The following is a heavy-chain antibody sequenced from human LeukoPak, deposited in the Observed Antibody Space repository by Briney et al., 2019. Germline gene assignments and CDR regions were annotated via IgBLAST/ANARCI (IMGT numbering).Heavy chain of an antibody. CDR1: GFTFSSYW. V-gene: IGHV3-7*03. J-gene: IGHJ4*02. Sequence: PGGFLRLSCAASGFTFSSYWMSWVRQAPGKGLEWVANIKQDGREKHYVDSVRGRFTISRDNAKNSLYLQMGSLRAEDTAVYYCARDKVTGPTIFDYWGQGTLVTVSS. CDR2: IKQDGREK. CDR3: ARDKVTGPTIFDY. D-gene: IGHD1-7*01.